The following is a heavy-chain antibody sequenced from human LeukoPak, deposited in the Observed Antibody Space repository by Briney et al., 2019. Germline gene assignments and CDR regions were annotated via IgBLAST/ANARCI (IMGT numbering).Heavy chain of an antibody. CDR3: TIARLVFDL. V-gene: IGHV3-66*01. CDR2: IYSGGTT. CDR1: GFAFGHYR. Sequence: GGSLRLSCAASGFAFGHYRMHWVRQAPGKGLEWVSIIYSGGTTYYIYSVKDRFTVSRDDSKNTLYLQMNSLRAEDTAVYYCTIARLVFDLWGRGTLVTVSS. J-gene: IGHJ2*01. D-gene: IGHD3-10*01.